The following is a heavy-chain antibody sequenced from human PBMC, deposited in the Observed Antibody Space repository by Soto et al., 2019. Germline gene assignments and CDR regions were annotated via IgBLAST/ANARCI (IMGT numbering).Heavy chain of an antibody. CDR2: IHYSGST. J-gene: IGHJ4*02. CDR3: ARDQRALRYFDY. CDR1: GDSISGGDYY. V-gene: IGHV4-30-4*01. Sequence: SETLSLTCSVSGDSISGGDYYWSWIRQPPGEALEWIGHIHYSGSTYYNASLKSRLTISIDTSKNEFSLSLTSVTAADTAVYYCARDQRALRYFDYWGQGTLVTVS.